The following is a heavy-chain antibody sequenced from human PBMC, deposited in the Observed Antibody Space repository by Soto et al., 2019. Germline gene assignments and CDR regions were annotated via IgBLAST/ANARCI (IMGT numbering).Heavy chain of an antibody. Sequence: QVQLVESGGGVVQPGRSLRLSCAASGFTFSSYAMHWVRQAPGKGLEWVAVISYDGSNKYYADSVKGRFTISRDNSKNPLYLQMNSLRAEDTAVYYCASLEAAGYNWFDPWGQGTLVTVSS. CDR3: ASLEAAGYNWFDP. CDR2: ISYDGSNK. J-gene: IGHJ5*02. V-gene: IGHV3-30-3*01. D-gene: IGHD6-13*01. CDR1: GFTFSSYA.